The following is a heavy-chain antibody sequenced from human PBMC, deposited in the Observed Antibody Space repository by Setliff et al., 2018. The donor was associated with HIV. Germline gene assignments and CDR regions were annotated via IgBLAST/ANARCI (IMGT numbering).Heavy chain of an antibody. CDR2: INHSGST. J-gene: IGHJ4*02. D-gene: IGHD6-13*01. CDR3: ARSPSYRSSWEYYFDY. V-gene: IGHV4-34*01. CDR1: GGSFSGYY. Sequence: SETLSLTCAVYGGSFSGYYWSWIRQPPGKGLEWIGEINHSGSTTYNPSLKSRVTISVDTSKNQFSLKLSSVTAADTAVYYCARSPSYRSSWEYYFDYWGQGILVTVSS.